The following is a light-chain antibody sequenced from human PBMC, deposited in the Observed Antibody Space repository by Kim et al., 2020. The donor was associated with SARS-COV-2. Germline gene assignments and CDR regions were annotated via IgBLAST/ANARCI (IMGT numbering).Light chain of an antibody. CDR3: QQYDSSPYT. CDR2: DAS. V-gene: IGKV3-20*01. J-gene: IGKJ2*01. CDR1: QSVSSGH. Sequence: SCHGGRVTPPCRASQSVSSGHLAWYQQKPGQAPRLLISDASSRATGIPDRFSGSGCRTDFTLTISRLEPEDFAVYYCQQYDSSPYTFGQGTKLEIK.